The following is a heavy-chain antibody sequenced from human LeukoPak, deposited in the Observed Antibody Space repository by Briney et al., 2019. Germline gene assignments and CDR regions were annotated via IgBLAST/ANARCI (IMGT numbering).Heavy chain of an antibody. D-gene: IGHD6-13*01. CDR2: FYYNESP. CDR3: ARRLSSSPVDY. Sequence: SETLSLTCTVSGDPIYISSHYWGWIRQSPGKGLEWIGTFYYNESPYYNPSLKSRVTISVDTSKNQFYLKLNSVTAADTAVYYCARRLSSSPVDYWGQGTLVTVSS. CDR1: GDPIYISSHY. V-gene: IGHV4-39*01. J-gene: IGHJ4*02.